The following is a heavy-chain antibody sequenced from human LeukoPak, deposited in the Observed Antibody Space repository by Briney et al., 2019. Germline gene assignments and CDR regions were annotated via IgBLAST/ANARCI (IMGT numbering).Heavy chain of an antibody. J-gene: IGHJ4*02. CDR1: GFTFSSYA. Sequence: GGSLRLSCAASGFTFSSYAMNWVRQAPGKGLGWVSFISSGSSPIYYADSVKGRFTTSRDNAQNSLYLQIDSLRTEDTAVYYCARPRAGGLDYWGPGTLVTVSS. V-gene: IGHV3-21*06. CDR2: ISSGSSPI. CDR3: ARPRAGGLDY. D-gene: IGHD3-16*01.